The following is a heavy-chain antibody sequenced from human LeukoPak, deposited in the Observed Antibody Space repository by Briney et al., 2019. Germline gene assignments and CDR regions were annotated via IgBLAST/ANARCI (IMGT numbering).Heavy chain of an antibody. J-gene: IGHJ5*02. V-gene: IGHV4-34*01. CDR3: ARGLKKDIVVVQRYCSSTSCLRGLRNWFDP. CDR1: GGSFSGYY. Sequence: PSETLSLTCAVYGGSFSGYYCSWIRQPPGKGLEWIGEINHSGSTNYNPSLKSRVTISVDKAKNQSSLKLGSVTAEDTAVYYCARGLKKDIVVVQRYCSSTSCLRGLRNWFDPWGQGTLVTVSS. CDR2: INHSGST. D-gene: IGHD2-2*01.